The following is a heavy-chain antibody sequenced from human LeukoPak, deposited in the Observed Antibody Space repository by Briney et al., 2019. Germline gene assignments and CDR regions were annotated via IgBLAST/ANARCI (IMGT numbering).Heavy chain of an antibody. CDR2: INHSGST. CDR3: ARDVAGSAFDI. Sequence: PSETLSLTCAVYGGSFSGYYWSWIRQPPGKGLEWIGEINHSGSTNYNPSLKSRVTISVDTSKNQFSLTLSSVTAADTAVYYCARDVAGSAFDIWGQGTMVTVSS. J-gene: IGHJ3*02. V-gene: IGHV4-34*01. D-gene: IGHD6-19*01. CDR1: GGSFSGYY.